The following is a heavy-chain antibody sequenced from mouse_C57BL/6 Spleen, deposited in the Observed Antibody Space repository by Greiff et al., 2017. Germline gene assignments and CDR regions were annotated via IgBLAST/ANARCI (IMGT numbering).Heavy chain of an antibody. V-gene: IGHV10-1*01. CDR3: VRRDGAY. J-gene: IGHJ3*01. CDR2: IRSKSNNYAT. Sequence: DVHLVESGGGLVQPKGSLKLSCAASGFSFNTYAMNWVRQAPGKGLEWVARIRSKSNNYATYYADSVKDRFTISRDDSESMLYLQMNNLKTEDTAMYYCVRRDGAYWGQGTLVTVSA. CDR1: GFSFNTYA.